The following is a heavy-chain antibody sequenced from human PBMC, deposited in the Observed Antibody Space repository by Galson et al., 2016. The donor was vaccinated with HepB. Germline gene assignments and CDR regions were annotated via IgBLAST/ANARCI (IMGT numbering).Heavy chain of an antibody. CDR1: GDSVSSNSAG. V-gene: IGHV6-1*01. J-gene: IGHJ4*02. CDR3: ARSYLLGRGFGW. CDR2: TFYRSNWQN. D-gene: IGHD7-27*01. Sequence: CAISGDSVSSNSAGWNWIRQSPSRGLEWLGRTFYRSNWQNEYEESVKSRITINPDTSKNQFSLQLNSVTPEDTAVYYCARSYLLGRGFGWWGQGTLVTVSS.